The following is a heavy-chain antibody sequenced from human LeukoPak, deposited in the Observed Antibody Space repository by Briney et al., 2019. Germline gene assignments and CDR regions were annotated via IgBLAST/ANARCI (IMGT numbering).Heavy chain of an antibody. J-gene: IGHJ5*02. Sequence: SETLSLTCTVSGGSISSYYWSWIRQPPGKGLEWIGYIYYSGSTNYNPSLKSRVTISVDTSKNQFSLKLSSVTAADTAVYYCARLIAAAGNWFDPWGQGTLVIVSS. D-gene: IGHD6-13*01. CDR3: ARLIAAAGNWFDP. CDR1: GGSISSYY. CDR2: IYYSGST. V-gene: IGHV4-59*01.